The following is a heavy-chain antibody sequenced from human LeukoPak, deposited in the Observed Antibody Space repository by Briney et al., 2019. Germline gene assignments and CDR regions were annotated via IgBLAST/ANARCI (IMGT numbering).Heavy chain of an antibody. CDR1: GGSISSSSYY. J-gene: IGHJ4*02. V-gene: IGHV4-39*01. CDR2: IYYSGST. Sequence: KPSETLSLTCTVSGGSISSSSYYWGWIRQPPGKGLEWLGSIYYSGSTYYNPSLKSRVTISVDTSKNQFSLKLSSVTAADTAVYYCATLSDYGDYYFDYWGQGTLVTVSS. CDR3: ATLSDYGDYYFDY. D-gene: IGHD4-17*01.